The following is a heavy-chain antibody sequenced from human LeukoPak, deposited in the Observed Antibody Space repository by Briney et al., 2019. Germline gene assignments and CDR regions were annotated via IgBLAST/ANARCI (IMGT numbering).Heavy chain of an antibody. D-gene: IGHD3-16*01. J-gene: IGHJ5*02. Sequence: GGSLRLSCAASGFTFSSYVMSWVRQAPGKGLEWVSGINDSGGGTYYADSVKGRFTVSRDNSKNTLYLQMNSLTAEDTAVYYCARELGLGNYLGWFDPWGQGTLVTVSS. CDR3: ARELGLGNYLGWFDP. CDR2: INDSGGGT. CDR1: GFTFSSYV. V-gene: IGHV3-23*01.